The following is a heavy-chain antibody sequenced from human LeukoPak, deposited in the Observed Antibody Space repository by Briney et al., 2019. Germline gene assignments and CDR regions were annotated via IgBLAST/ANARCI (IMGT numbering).Heavy chain of an antibody. V-gene: IGHV3-48*04. D-gene: IGHD5-18*01. Sequence: GGSLRLSCAASGFTFSSYSMNWVRQAPGKGLEWVSYISSSSSTIYYADSVKGRFTISRDNAKNSLYLQMNSLRAEDTAVYYCARDPSVGDTAMEPFDYWGQGTLVTVSS. J-gene: IGHJ4*02. CDR1: GFTFSSYS. CDR3: ARDPSVGDTAMEPFDY. CDR2: ISSSSSTI.